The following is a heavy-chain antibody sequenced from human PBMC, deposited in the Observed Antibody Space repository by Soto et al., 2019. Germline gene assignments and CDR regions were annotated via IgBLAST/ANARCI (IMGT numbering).Heavy chain of an antibody. Sequence: ASVKVSCKASGGTFSSYAISWVRQAPGQGLEWMGGIIPIFGTANYAQKFQGRVTITADESTSTAYMELSSLRSEDTAVYYCARDRGRRGDYVFSHDYWGQGTLVTVSS. CDR3: ARDRGRRGDYVFSHDY. V-gene: IGHV1-69*13. D-gene: IGHD4-17*01. J-gene: IGHJ4*02. CDR1: GGTFSSYA. CDR2: IIPIFGTA.